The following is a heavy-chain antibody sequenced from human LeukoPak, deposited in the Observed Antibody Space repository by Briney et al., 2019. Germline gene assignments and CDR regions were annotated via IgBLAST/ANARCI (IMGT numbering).Heavy chain of an antibody. Sequence: GGSLRLSCVASGFNISPFWMTWVRQAPDKGLEWVANIRGDGSRLYYVDSVKGRFTISRDNAKNSLYLQMSNLRADDTSVYYCARDRNYCSSDRCYDAFDIWGQGTMVTVSS. CDR2: IRGDGSRL. V-gene: IGHV3-7*01. CDR1: GFNISPFW. D-gene: IGHD2-15*01. J-gene: IGHJ3*02. CDR3: ARDRNYCSSDRCYDAFDI.